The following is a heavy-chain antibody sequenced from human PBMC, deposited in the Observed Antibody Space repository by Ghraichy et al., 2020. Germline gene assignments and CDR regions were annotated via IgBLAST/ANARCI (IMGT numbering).Heavy chain of an antibody. CDR2: IFYSGTT. J-gene: IGHJ6*02. Sequence: SETLSLTCTVSGGSISSNNYYWGWIRQPPGKGLEWIGNIFYSGTTYHNPSLQSRVTMSVDTSKNQFSLKLRSVTAADTAVYYCARTYGDYIWGYYYGMDVWGQGTTVTVSS. D-gene: IGHD4-17*01. V-gene: IGHV4-39*01. CDR3: ARTYGDYIWGYYYGMDV. CDR1: GGSISSNNYY.